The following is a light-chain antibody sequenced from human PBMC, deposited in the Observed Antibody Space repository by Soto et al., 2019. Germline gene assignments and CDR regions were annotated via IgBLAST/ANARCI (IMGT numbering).Light chain of an antibody. CDR2: GAS. Sequence: EIVMTQSPDTLSVSTGERATLSCRASQSVSSKLAWYQHKPGQVPRLLIYGASTRATGIPGRFSGSGSGTEFTLTINSLQSEDFAVYYCQQYNNWPRTLGQGTKVEIK. V-gene: IGKV3-15*01. CDR3: QQYNNWPRT. CDR1: QSVSSK. J-gene: IGKJ1*01.